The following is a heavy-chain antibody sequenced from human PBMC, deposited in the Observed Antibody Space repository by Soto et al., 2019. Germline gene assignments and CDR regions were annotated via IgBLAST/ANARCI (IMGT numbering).Heavy chain of an antibody. CDR2: ISYDGSNK. Sequence: PGGSLRLSCAASGFTFSSYAMHWVRQAPGKGLEWVAVISYDGSNKYYADSVKGRFTISRDNSKNTLYLQMNSLRAEDTAVYYCARVRPQLGFDYWGQGTLVTVSS. J-gene: IGHJ4*02. CDR3: ARVRPQLGFDY. CDR1: GFTFSSYA. D-gene: IGHD6-13*01. V-gene: IGHV3-30-3*01.